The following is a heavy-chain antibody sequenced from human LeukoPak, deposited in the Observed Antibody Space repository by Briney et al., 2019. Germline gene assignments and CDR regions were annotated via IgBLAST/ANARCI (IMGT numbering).Heavy chain of an antibody. CDR3: ARANKGRDAFDI. V-gene: IGHV3-13*01. CDR1: GFTFSSYV. CDR2: IGTAGDT. J-gene: IGHJ3*02. D-gene: IGHD2-8*01. Sequence: GGSLRLSCAASGFTFSSYVMHWVRQATGKGLEWVSAIGTAGDTYYPGSVKGRFTISRENAKNSLYLQMNSLRVGDTAVYYCARANKGRDAFDIWGQGTMVTVSS.